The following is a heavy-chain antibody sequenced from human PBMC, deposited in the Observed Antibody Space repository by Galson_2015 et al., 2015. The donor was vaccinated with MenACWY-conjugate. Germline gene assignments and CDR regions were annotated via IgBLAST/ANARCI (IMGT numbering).Heavy chain of an antibody. J-gene: IGHJ6*02. Sequence: QSGAEVKKPGESLTISCTGSGYSFPNNWIGWVRQMPGKGLEWMGIIYPADSDTRYSPSFQGQVTISADKSISTAYLQWSSLKASDTAMYYCAVTATVIDLTYYYSLDVWGQGTTVTVSS. CDR3: AVTATVIDLTYYYSLDV. V-gene: IGHV5-51*01. D-gene: IGHD2-21*02. CDR2: IYPADSDT. CDR1: GYSFPNNW.